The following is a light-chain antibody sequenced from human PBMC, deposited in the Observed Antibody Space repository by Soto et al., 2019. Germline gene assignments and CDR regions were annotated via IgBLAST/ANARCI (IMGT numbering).Light chain of an antibody. J-gene: IGKJ1*01. Sequence: EIQMTQSPATLSVSPGERATLSCRASQSISSWLAWYQQKPGKAPRLLIYGASTWDTGIPARFSGSGSGTEFTLTISSLQSDDFAAYYCQQYNSWSQTFGQGTKVDIK. V-gene: IGKV3-15*01. CDR3: QQYNSWSQT. CDR1: QSISSW. CDR2: GAS.